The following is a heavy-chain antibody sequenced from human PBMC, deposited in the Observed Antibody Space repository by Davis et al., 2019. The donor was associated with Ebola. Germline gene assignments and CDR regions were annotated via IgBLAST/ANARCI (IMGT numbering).Heavy chain of an antibody. CDR3: ASAISVGGHK. Sequence: GESLKISCAASGFTFSTYWMHWVRQAPGKGLVWVSRINSDGSTTTYADSVKGRFTISRDNAKNMLYLQMNSLRAEDTAVYYCASAISVGGHKWGQGTLVTVSS. J-gene: IGHJ4*02. D-gene: IGHD6-19*01. CDR2: INSDGSTT. CDR1: GFTFSTYW. V-gene: IGHV3-74*01.